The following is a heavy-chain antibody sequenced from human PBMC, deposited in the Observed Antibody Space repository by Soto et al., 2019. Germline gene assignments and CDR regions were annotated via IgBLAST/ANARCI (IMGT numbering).Heavy chain of an antibody. V-gene: IGHV3-30*18. D-gene: IGHD6-13*01. Sequence: QVQLVESGGGVVQPGRSLRLSCAASGFTFSSYGMHWVRQAPGKGLEWVAVISYDGSNKYYADSVKGRFIISRDNSKNTLYLQMNSLRAEDTAVYYCAKAPSRDIIAAAGFTFDYWGQGTLVTVSS. J-gene: IGHJ4*02. CDR2: ISYDGSNK. CDR1: GFTFSSYG. CDR3: AKAPSRDIIAAAGFTFDY.